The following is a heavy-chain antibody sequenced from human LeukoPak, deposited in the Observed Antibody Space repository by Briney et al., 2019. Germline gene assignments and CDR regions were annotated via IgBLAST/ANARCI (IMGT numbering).Heavy chain of an antibody. Sequence: ASVKVPCKASGGTFSSYAISWVRQAPGQGLEWMGGIIPIFGTANYAQKFQGRATIAADESTSTAYMELSSLRSEDTAVYYCARDGDSGYDFEEGVYYFDYWGQGTLVTVSS. CDR1: GGTFSSYA. CDR2: IIPIFGTA. CDR3: ARDGDSGYDFEEGVYYFDY. V-gene: IGHV1-69*13. D-gene: IGHD5-12*01. J-gene: IGHJ4*02.